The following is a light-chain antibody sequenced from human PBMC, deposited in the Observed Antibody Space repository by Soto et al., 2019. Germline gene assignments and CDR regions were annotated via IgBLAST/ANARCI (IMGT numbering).Light chain of an antibody. CDR2: GAS. Sequence: EIVLTQSPGTLSLSPGEIATLSCRASQSVSSSYLAWYQQKPGQAPRLLIYGASSRATGIPDRFSGSGSGTDFTLTISRLEPEDFAVYYCQQYGSSPWTFGQGT. V-gene: IGKV3-20*01. CDR3: QQYGSSPWT. J-gene: IGKJ1*01. CDR1: QSVSSSY.